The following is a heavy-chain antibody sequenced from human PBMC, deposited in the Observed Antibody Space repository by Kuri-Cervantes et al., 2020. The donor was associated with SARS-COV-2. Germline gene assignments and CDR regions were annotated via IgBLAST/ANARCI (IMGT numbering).Heavy chain of an antibody. D-gene: IGHD5-24*01. V-gene: IGHV4-39*07. CDR1: GGSISSSSYY. Sequence: GSLRLSCTVSGGSISSSSYYWSWIRQPPGKGLELIGEINDSGAANYNPSLKSRVTISVDVSRNQFSLRLTSVNAADTAVYFCARGSVPHSPPMGYWGQGIL. CDR3: ARGSVPHSPPMGY. CDR2: INDSGAA. J-gene: IGHJ4*02.